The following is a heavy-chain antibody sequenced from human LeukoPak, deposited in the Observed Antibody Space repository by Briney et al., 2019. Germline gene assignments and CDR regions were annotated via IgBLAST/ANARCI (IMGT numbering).Heavy chain of an antibody. CDR1: GYTFTGYY. D-gene: IGHD3-22*01. Sequence: ASVKVSCKASGYTFTGYYMHWVRQAPGQELEWMGWINPNSGGTNYAQKFQGRVTMTRDTSISTAYMELSRLRSDDTAVYYCARDRHYYDSSGQFDYWGQGTLVTVSS. CDR2: INPNSGGT. CDR3: ARDRHYYDSSGQFDY. V-gene: IGHV1-2*02. J-gene: IGHJ4*02.